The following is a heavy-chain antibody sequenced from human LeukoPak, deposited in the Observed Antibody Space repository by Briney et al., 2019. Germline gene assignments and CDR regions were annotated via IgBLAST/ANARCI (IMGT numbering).Heavy chain of an antibody. CDR3: ARHDIQAGPFDY. Sequence: SETLSLTCTVSGGSISSSSYYWGWIRQPPGKGLEWIGSIYYSGSTYYNPSLKSRVTISVDTSKNQFSLKLSSVTAADTAVYYCARHDIQAGPFDYWGQGTLVTVSS. J-gene: IGHJ4*02. CDR2: IYYSGST. CDR1: GGSISSSSYY. D-gene: IGHD2-15*01. V-gene: IGHV4-39*01.